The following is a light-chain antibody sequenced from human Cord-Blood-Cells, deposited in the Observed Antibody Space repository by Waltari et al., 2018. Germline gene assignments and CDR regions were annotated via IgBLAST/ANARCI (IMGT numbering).Light chain of an antibody. CDR1: QGISSY. V-gene: IGKV1D-8*01. CDR3: QQYYSFPYT. J-gene: IGKJ2*01. CDR2: AAS. Sequence: VIRMTQPLSLLPASTGDSVTISCRTSQGISSYLAWYQQKPGKAPELLIYAASTLQSGVPSRFSGSGSGTEFTLTISCLQSEDFATYYCQQYYSFPYTFGQGTKLEIK.